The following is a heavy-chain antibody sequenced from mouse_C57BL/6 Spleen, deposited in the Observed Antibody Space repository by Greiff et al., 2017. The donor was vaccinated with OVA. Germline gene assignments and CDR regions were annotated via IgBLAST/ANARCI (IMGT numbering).Heavy chain of an antibody. D-gene: IGHD2-3*01. Sequence: QVQLQQPGAELVKPGASVKLSCKASGYTFTSYWITWVKQRPGQGLEWIGDIYPGSGSTNYNEKFKSKATLTVDTSSSTAYMQLSSLTSEDSAVYYCARGGYYIRDYYAMDYWGQGTSVTVA. CDR1: GYTFTSYW. V-gene: IGHV1-55*01. CDR2: IYPGSGST. CDR3: ARGGYYIRDYYAMDY. J-gene: IGHJ4*01.